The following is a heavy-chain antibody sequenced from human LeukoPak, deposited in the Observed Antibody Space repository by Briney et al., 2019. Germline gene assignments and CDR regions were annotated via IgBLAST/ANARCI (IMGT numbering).Heavy chain of an antibody. CDR2: INHSGST. D-gene: IGHD2-15*01. V-gene: IGHV4-34*01. CDR3: ARVRRMVVAAPFDY. Sequence: GSLRLSCAASGFTLSSYWMSWIRQPPGKGLEWIGEINHSGSTNYNPSLKSRVTISVDTSKNQFSLKLSSVTAADTAVYYCARVRRMVVAAPFDYWGQGTLVTVSS. J-gene: IGHJ4*02. CDR1: GFTLSSYW.